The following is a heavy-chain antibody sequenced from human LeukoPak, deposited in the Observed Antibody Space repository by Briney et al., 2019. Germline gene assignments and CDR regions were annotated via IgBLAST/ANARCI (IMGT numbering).Heavy chain of an antibody. Sequence: SVKVSCKASGYTFTSSAMQWVRQARGQRLEWIGWIVVGSGNTNYAQKFQERVTITRDMSTSTAYMELSSLRSEDTAVYYCAAGAESGDDAFDIWGQGTMVTVSS. D-gene: IGHD7-27*01. CDR3: AAGAESGDDAFDI. CDR2: IVVGSGNT. V-gene: IGHV1-58*02. CDR1: GYTFTSSA. J-gene: IGHJ3*02.